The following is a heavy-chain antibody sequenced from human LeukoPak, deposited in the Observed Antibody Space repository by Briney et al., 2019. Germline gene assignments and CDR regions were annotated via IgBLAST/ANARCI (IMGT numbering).Heavy chain of an antibody. V-gene: IGHV1-2*02. D-gene: IGHD3-10*01. CDR3: ARGLEWFGESTPDY. J-gene: IGHJ4*02. CDR2: INPNSGGT. Sequence: ASVKVSCKASGYATDYYIHWVRQAPGQGLEWMGWINPNSGGTIYARNFRGRVTMTRNTSISTAYMELSSLRSEDTAVYYCARGLEWFGESTPDYWGQGTLVTVSS. CDR1: GYATDYY.